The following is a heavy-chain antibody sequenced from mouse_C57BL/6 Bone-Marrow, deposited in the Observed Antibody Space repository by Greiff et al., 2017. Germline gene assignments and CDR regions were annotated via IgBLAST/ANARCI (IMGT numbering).Heavy chain of an antibody. CDR2: IDPENGDT. Sequence: VQLQQSGAELVRPGASVKLSCTASGFNIKDDYMHWVKQRPEQGLEWIGWIDPENGDTEYASKFQGKATITAATSSNTAYLQLSSLTSEDTAVYYCTGWLRRPPRFAYWGQGTLVTVSA. CDR3: TGWLRRPPRFAY. CDR1: GFNIKDDY. J-gene: IGHJ3*01. V-gene: IGHV14-4*01. D-gene: IGHD2-2*01.